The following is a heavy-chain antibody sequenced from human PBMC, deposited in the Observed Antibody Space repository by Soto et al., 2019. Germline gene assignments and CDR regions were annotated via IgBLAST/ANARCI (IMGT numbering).Heavy chain of an antibody. CDR2: IKKDGNEI. D-gene: IGHD6-19*01. CDR3: AGGSGWLIDY. J-gene: IGHJ4*02. Sequence: SCEASGLTFSFYWMTWVRQAAGKGLEWVAIIKKDGNEIHYVDSVKGRFTISRDNAKNSLYLQMSGPRAEDTAVYYCAGGSGWLIDYWGRGTLVTVPQ. V-gene: IGHV3-7*03. CDR1: GLTFSFYW.